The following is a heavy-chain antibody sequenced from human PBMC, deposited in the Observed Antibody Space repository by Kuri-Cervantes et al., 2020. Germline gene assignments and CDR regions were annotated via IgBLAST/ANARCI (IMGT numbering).Heavy chain of an antibody. CDR3: ARYYCGGDCLYSQH. Sequence: SETLSLTCTVSGGSISSGDYYWSWIRQPPGKGLEWIGYIYYSGSTYYNPSLKSRVSMSVDTSRNQFSLKLSSVTAADTAVYFCARYYCGGDCLYSQHWGQGTLVTVSS. D-gene: IGHD2-21*02. CDR1: GGSISSGDYY. CDR2: IYYSGST. V-gene: IGHV4-30-4*02. J-gene: IGHJ1*01.